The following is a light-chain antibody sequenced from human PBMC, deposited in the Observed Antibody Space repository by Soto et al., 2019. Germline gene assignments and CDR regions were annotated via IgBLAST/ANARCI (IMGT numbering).Light chain of an antibody. Sequence: EIVLTQSPGTLSLSPGERATLSCRASQSVSSAYLAWYQQIPGQAPRLLIYGASSRATGIPDRFSGSGSGTDFTLTSSGLEPEDFAMYYCQQSGSSFYTFGQGTKLEIK. J-gene: IGKJ2*01. CDR3: QQSGSSFYT. CDR1: QSVSSAY. V-gene: IGKV3-20*01. CDR2: GAS.